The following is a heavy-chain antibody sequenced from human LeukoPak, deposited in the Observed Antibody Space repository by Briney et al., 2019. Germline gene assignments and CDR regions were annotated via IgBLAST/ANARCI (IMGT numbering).Heavy chain of an antibody. CDR3: AKGYSSSWYYYGMDV. Sequence: QPGGSLRLSCAASGFTFSSYAMRWVRQAPGKGLEWVSAISGSGGSTYYADSVKGRFTISRDNSKNTLYLQMNSLRAEDTAVYYCAKGYSSSWYYYGMDVWGQGTTVTVSS. CDR2: ISGSGGST. V-gene: IGHV3-23*01. CDR1: GFTFSSYA. J-gene: IGHJ6*02. D-gene: IGHD6-13*01.